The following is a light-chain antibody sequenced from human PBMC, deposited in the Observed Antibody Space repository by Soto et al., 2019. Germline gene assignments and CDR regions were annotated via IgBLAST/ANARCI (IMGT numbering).Light chain of an antibody. CDR2: KAS. V-gene: IGKV1-5*03. CDR1: QTIINW. CDR3: QQYHTYWWT. J-gene: IGKJ1*01. Sequence: DIQMTQSPSTRSASVGDRVTITCRASQTIINWLAWYQQKPGKAPKILIYKASTLEGEVPSRFSGSGSETEFTLTINSLQPDDSATYYCQQYHTYWWTFGQGTKVDIK.